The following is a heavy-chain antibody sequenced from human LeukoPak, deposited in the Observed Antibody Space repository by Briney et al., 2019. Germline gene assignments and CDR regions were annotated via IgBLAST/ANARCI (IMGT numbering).Heavy chain of an antibody. Sequence: PSQTLSLTCTVSGGSISSGGYYWSWIRQPPGKGLEWIGYISHSGNTYYNPSLQSRVTISVDRSKNQFSLKLSSVTAADTAVYFCARQRTDDSSGSLDYWGQGTLVTVSS. CDR1: GGSISSGGYY. CDR2: ISHSGNT. V-gene: IGHV4-30-2*01. CDR3: ARQRTDDSSGSLDY. D-gene: IGHD3-22*01. J-gene: IGHJ4*02.